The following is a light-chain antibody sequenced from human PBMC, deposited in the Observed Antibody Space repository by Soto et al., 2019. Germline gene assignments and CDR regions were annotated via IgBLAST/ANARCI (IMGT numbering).Light chain of an antibody. CDR2: SNS. CDR1: SSNIGSNS. CDR3: AAWDDSLSGVV. J-gene: IGLJ2*01. Sequence: QSVLTQPPSASGTPGQRVTISCSGSSSNIGSNSVHWYQQLPGTAPKLLIYSNSQRPSGVPERISGSESGTSASLAISGLRSEDEADYYCAAWDDSLSGVVFGGWTKLTVL. V-gene: IGLV1-47*01.